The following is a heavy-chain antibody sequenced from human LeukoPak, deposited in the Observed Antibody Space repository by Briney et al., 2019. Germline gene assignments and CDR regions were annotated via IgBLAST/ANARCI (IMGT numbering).Heavy chain of an antibody. Sequence: ASVKVSCKASGYTFTGYCMHWVRQAPGQGLEWMGWINPNSGGTNYAQKFQGRVTMTRDTSISTAYMELSRLRSDDTAVYYCARRSSIADSAGLDYWGQGTLVTVSS. CDR1: GYTFTGYC. D-gene: IGHD6-13*01. CDR2: INPNSGGT. V-gene: IGHV1-2*02. CDR3: ARRSSIADSAGLDY. J-gene: IGHJ4*02.